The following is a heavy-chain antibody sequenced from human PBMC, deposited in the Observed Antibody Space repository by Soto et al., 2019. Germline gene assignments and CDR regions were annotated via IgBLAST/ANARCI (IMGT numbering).Heavy chain of an antibody. CDR2: ISYDGSNK. V-gene: IGHV3-30-3*01. CDR3: AGDLDYGDHPAAFDF. J-gene: IGHJ4*02. CDR1: GFTFSSYG. D-gene: IGHD4-17*01. Sequence: QVQLVESGGGVVQPGRSLRLSCAASGFTFSSYGMHWVRQAPGKGLEWVSVISYDGSNKYYADSVKGRITISRDNSNNTLHLQMSSLRAEDTAVYYCAGDLDYGDHPAAFDFGGQGALVTVSS.